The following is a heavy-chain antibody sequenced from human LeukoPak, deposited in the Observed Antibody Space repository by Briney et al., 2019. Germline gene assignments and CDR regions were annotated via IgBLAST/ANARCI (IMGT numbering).Heavy chain of an antibody. J-gene: IGHJ5*02. CDR1: GYTFTGYY. Sequence: GASVKVSCKASGYTFTGYYMNWVRQAPGQGLEWMGWINSDSGFTKYAQTFQGRVTMARDTSITTVYMDLTRLTSDDTAVYYCARNFDMKGFDPWGQGTLVTVSS. D-gene: IGHD3-9*01. CDR2: INSDSGFT. CDR3: ARNFDMKGFDP. V-gene: IGHV1-2*02.